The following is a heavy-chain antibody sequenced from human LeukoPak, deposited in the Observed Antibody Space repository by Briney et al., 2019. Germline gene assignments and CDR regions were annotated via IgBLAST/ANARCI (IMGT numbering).Heavy chain of an antibody. CDR3: ARHIVVVTGDYFDY. CDR2: IYYSGST. V-gene: IGHV4-59*01. CDR1: GGSITGYY. J-gene: IGHJ4*02. D-gene: IGHD2-21*02. Sequence: SETLSLTCTVSGGSITGYYWSWIRQPPGKGLEWIGYIYYSGSTNYNPSLKSRVTISVDTSKNQFSLKLSSVTAADTAVYYCARHIVVVTGDYFDYWGQGTLVTVSS.